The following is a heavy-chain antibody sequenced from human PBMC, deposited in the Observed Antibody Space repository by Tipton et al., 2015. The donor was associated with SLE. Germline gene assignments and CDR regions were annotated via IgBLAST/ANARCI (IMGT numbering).Heavy chain of an antibody. CDR3: ARHRDHSDYEFDY. CDR2: IYYGGST. V-gene: IGHV4-61*05. CDR1: GDSLSSDDYY. J-gene: IGHJ4*02. D-gene: IGHD4-11*01. Sequence: TLSLTCTVSGDSLSSDDYYWGWIRQTPGKGLEWIGKIYYGGSTHYNPSLKSRVTISVDRYKSQFSLKLNSATAADTAVYYCARHRDHSDYEFDYWGQGTLVTVSS.